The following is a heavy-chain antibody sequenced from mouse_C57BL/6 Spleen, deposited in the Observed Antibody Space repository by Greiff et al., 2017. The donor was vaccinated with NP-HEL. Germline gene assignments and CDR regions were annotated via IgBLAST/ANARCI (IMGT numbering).Heavy chain of an antibody. CDR3: TRGDLLWPYYAMDY. D-gene: IGHD2-1*01. CDR1: GFNIKDYY. CDR2: IDPEDGDT. V-gene: IGHV14-1*01. Sequence: EVKLQQSGAELVRPGASVKLSCTASGFNIKDYYMHWVKQRPEQGLEWIGRIDPEDGDTEYAPKFQGKATMTADTSSNTAYLQLSSLTSEDTAVYYCTRGDLLWPYYAMDYWGQGTSVTVSS. J-gene: IGHJ4*01.